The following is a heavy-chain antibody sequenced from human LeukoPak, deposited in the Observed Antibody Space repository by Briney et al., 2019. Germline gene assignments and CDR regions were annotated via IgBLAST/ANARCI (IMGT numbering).Heavy chain of an antibody. CDR2: ISSSSSYI. J-gene: IGHJ4*02. CDR3: ARDFNDYDSSGQVDY. D-gene: IGHD3-22*01. Sequence: GGSLRLSCAASGFTPSSYSMTWVRQAPGKGLEWVSSISSSSSYIYYADSVKGRFTISRDNAKNSLYLQMNSLRAEDTAVYYCARDFNDYDSSGQVDYWGQGTLVTVSS. V-gene: IGHV3-21*01. CDR1: GFTPSSYS.